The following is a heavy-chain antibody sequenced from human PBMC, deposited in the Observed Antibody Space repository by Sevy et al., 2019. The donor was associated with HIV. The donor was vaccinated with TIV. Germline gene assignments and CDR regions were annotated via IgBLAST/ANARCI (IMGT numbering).Heavy chain of an antibody. CDR1: GFTVNDKY. Sequence: GGSLRLSCAISGFTVNDKYIIWVRQAPGKGLEWVSVIFSSGSTYYADYAKGRFSISRDNSKKTVDLQMNSVRAEDTAVYYCVSLVWSDRSSWSYFDYWGQGTLVTVSS. V-gene: IGHV3-66*02. D-gene: IGHD6-13*01. CDR3: VSLVWSDRSSWSYFDY. CDR2: IFSSGST. J-gene: IGHJ4*02.